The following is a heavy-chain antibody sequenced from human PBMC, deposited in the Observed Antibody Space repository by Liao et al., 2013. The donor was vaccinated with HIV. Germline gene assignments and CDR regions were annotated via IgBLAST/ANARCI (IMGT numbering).Heavy chain of an antibody. Sequence: QLHLQESGPGLVKPSETLSLTCTVSGGSISSSSYYWGWIRQPPGKGLEWIGSISDSGSTYYNPSLKSRVTISVDTSKNQFSLKVSAVTAADTAVYYCARLDRGYSAYDNWGQGLLVTVSS. CDR1: GGSISSSSYY. V-gene: IGHV4-39*07. CDR3: ARLDRGYSAYDN. J-gene: IGHJ4*02. CDR2: ISDSGST. D-gene: IGHD5-12*01.